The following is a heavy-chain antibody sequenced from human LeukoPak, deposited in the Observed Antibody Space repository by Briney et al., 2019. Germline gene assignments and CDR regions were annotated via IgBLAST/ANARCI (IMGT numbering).Heavy chain of an antibody. V-gene: IGHV3-72*01. J-gene: IGHJ6*02. D-gene: IGHD3-10*01. CDR2: SRNKANSYTT. Sequence: SVRLSCAASGFTFSDHYMDWVSQHRGDGLECVGRSRNKANSYTTEYASSVKGRCTISRDVSKDSLYLQMNSMKTEDTAVYYCAREGNYGSGRGMDVWGQGTTVTVSS. CDR3: AREGNYGSGRGMDV. CDR1: GFTFSDHY.